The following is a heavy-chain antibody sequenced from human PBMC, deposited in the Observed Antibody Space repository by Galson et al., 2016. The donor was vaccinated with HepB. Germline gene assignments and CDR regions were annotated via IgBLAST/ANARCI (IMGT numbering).Heavy chain of an antibody. V-gene: IGHV3-48*04. Sequence: SLRLSCAASGFTFRKYGFNWVRLTPGTGLEWLSYIERYSKLIRYTESVRGRFTVSRDNAKNSVYLQLCGLRVEDTAIYYCARDGLNYNYDFCGQGPRVTVFS. CDR2: IERYSKLI. D-gene: IGHD5-24*01. CDR1: GFTFRKYG. J-gene: IGHJ4*02. CDR3: ARDGLNYNYDF.